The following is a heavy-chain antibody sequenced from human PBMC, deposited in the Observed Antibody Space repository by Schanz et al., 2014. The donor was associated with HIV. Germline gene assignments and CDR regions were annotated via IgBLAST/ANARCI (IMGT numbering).Heavy chain of an antibody. V-gene: IGHV3-23*04. D-gene: IGHD6-19*01. CDR3: TKDIVAGASEY. CDR2: ISGTGGST. J-gene: IGHJ4*02. Sequence: VQLVESGGGVVQPGRSLRLSCAASGFTFSNAWMSWVRQAPGKGLEWVSFISGTGGSTYYTDSVKGRFTISRDNFKDTLYLQMTSLRVEDTAVYYCTKDIVAGASEYWGQGTLVIVSS. CDR1: GFTFSNAW.